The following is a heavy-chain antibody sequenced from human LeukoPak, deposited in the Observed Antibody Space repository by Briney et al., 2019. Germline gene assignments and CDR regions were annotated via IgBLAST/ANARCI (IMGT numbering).Heavy chain of an antibody. J-gene: IGHJ4*02. CDR3: VSCSRTSCPYANFDY. CDR1: GGSVSSGYFY. D-gene: IGHD2-2*01. V-gene: IGHV4-61*01. CDR2: SSTSGIT. Sequence: SETLSLTRTVSGGSVSSGYFYRSWIRHPRGKGLEWIGYSSTSGITNYNPSLKSRVTISLDTSNNQFSLKLSSVTAADTAVYYCVSCSRTSCPYANFDYWGQGTLVTVSS.